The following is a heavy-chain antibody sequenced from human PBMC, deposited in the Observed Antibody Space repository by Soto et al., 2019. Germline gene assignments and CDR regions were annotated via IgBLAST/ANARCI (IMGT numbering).Heavy chain of an antibody. V-gene: IGHV3-21*01. D-gene: IGHD3-9*01. Sequence: GGSLRLSCAASGFTFSSYSMNWVRQAPGKGLEWVSSISSSSSYIYYADSVKGRFTISRDNAKNSLYLQMNSLRAEDTAVYYCARSSNDILTGYYLPGDYYYGMDVWGQGTTVTVSS. CDR3: ARSSNDILTGYYLPGDYYYGMDV. J-gene: IGHJ6*02. CDR1: GFTFSSYS. CDR2: ISSSSSYI.